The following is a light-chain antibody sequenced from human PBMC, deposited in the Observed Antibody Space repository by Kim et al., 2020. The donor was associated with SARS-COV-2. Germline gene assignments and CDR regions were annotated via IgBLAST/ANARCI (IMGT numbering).Light chain of an antibody. Sequence: PGESATLTCRASQSLSSTYLAWYQQKPGQAPRLLILGASSRATGIPDRFSGSGSGTDFTLTISRLEPEDFAVYYCQHYGNSPPMYTFGQGTKLEI. CDR1: QSLSSTY. CDR3: QHYGNSPPMYT. V-gene: IGKV3-20*01. J-gene: IGKJ2*01. CDR2: GAS.